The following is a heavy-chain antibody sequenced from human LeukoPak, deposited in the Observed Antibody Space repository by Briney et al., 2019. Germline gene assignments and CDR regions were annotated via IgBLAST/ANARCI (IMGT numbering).Heavy chain of an antibody. J-gene: IGHJ3*02. Sequence: SETLSLTCTVSGGSISSYYWSWIRQPPGKGLEWIGYIYYSGSTNYNPSLKSRVTISVDTSKNRFSLKLSSVTAADTAVYYCARAFRVWGALDIWGQGTMVTVSS. CDR2: IYYSGST. CDR1: GGSISSYY. D-gene: IGHD5/OR15-5a*01. CDR3: ARAFRVWGALDI. V-gene: IGHV4-59*01.